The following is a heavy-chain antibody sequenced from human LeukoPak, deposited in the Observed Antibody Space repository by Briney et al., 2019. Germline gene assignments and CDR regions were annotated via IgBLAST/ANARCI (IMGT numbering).Heavy chain of an antibody. V-gene: IGHV3-30-3*01. J-gene: IGHJ4*02. D-gene: IGHD4-17*01. Sequence: GGSLRLSCAASGFIFSDYNMNWVRQAPGKGLEWVAVISYDGSNKYYADSVKGRFTISRDNSKNTLYLQMNSLRAEDTAVYYCARDRSYGDYPDYWGQGTLVTVSS. CDR1: GFIFSDYN. CDR2: ISYDGSNK. CDR3: ARDRSYGDYPDY.